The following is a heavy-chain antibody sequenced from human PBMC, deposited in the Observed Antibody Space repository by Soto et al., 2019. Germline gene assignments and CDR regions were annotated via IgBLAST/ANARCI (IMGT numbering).Heavy chain of an antibody. CDR3: ARGLIQQWPYYYYYVMDV. V-gene: IGHV1-8*01. J-gene: IGHJ6*02. Sequence: ASVKVSCKASGYTFTRYDINWVRQATGQGLEWMGWMNPNSGNTGYAQKFQGRVTMTRNTSISTAYMELSSLRSEDTAVYYCARGLIQQWPYYYYYVMDVWGQGTTVTVSS. CDR1: GYTFTRYD. CDR2: MNPNSGNT. D-gene: IGHD5-18*01.